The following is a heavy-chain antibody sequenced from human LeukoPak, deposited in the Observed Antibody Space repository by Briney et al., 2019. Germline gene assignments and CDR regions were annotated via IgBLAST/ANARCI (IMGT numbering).Heavy chain of an antibody. CDR3: ARDPLLWSRGDYYYGMDV. V-gene: IGHV3-21*01. CDR2: ISSSNSYI. Sequence: GGSLTLYCAASGFTFSSYSMIWVRQAPGKGLEGVSSISSSNSYIYYAHSVKGRFTISRDNAKNSLYLQMNSLRAEDTAVYYCARDPLLWSRGDYYYGMDVWGKGTTVTVS. CDR1: GFTFSSYS. J-gene: IGHJ6*04. D-gene: IGHD3-10*01.